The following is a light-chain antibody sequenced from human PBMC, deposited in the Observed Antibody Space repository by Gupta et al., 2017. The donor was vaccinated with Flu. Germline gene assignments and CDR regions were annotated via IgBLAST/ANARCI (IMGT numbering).Light chain of an antibody. Sequence: QPVVTQEPSFSVSPGGTVTLTCGLSSGSVSTSNYPSWYQQTPGQAPRTLIYSTNTRSSGVPDRFSGSILGNTAALTITGAQADDESDDYCVLYMGRGIRGFGGWTKLTVL. CDR1: SGSVSTSNY. CDR3: VLYMGRGIRG. V-gene: IGLV8-61*01. J-gene: IGLJ2*01. CDR2: STN.